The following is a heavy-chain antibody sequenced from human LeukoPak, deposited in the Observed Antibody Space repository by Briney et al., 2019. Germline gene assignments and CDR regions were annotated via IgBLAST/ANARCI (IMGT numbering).Heavy chain of an antibody. V-gene: IGHV1-2*02. CDR2: INPNSGGT. Sequence: ASVKVSCKASGYTFTGYYMHWVRQAPGQGLEWMGWINPNSGGTNYAQKFQGRVTMTRDTSISTAYMELSRLRSDDTAVYYCARVAIAEWDQTAPYFGYWGQGTLVTVSS. J-gene: IGHJ4*02. CDR3: ARVAIAEWDQTAPYFGY. CDR1: GYTFTGYY. D-gene: IGHD1-26*01.